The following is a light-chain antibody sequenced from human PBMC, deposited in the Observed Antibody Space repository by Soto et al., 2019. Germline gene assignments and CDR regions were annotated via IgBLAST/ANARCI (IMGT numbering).Light chain of an antibody. Sequence: QCALTQPASVSGSRGQSITISCTGTSNNVGAYNFVSWYQQHPGKLPKLMIFDVSRRPSGVSDRFSGSKSGNTASLTISGLQAEDEGDYYCSSYTSSSTHVFGSGTKLTGL. CDR1: SNNVGAYNF. CDR2: DVS. V-gene: IGLV2-14*03. CDR3: SSYTSSSTHV. J-gene: IGLJ1*01.